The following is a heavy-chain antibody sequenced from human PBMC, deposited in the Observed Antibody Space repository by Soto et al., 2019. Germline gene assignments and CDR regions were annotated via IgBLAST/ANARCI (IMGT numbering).Heavy chain of an antibody. D-gene: IGHD3-16*01. CDR3: AKGGGGGILDWFDP. Sequence: EVRLLESGGGLVQPGGSLRLSCAASGFTFSGFCMAWVRQAPGKGLEWVATVTGSGGGTYYADSVKGRFSISRDNSKNTVYLQMCRRGPEDPAVYFCAKGGGGGILDWFDPWGQGIMVTVSS. CDR2: VTGSGGGT. V-gene: IGHV3-23*01. CDR1: GFTFSGFC. J-gene: IGHJ5*02.